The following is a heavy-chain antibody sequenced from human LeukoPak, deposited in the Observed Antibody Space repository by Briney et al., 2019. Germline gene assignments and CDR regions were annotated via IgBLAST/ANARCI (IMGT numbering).Heavy chain of an antibody. D-gene: IGHD7-27*01. Sequence: QSGGSLRLSCAASGFTFSRNAMIWVRQAPGKGLEWVSAISGSGSDTYYADSVKGRFTIFRDNSKNTVYLRMNSLRAEDTAVYYCAEDPWGSRGYFDYWGQGTLVTVSS. CDR1: GFTFSRNA. CDR2: ISGSGSDT. J-gene: IGHJ4*02. V-gene: IGHV3-23*01. CDR3: AEDPWGSRGYFDY.